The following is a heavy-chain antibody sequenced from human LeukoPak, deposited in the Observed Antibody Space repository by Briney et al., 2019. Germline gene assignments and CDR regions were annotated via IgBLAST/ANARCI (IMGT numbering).Heavy chain of an antibody. CDR3: AKAGITMTSKNALYYFDY. Sequence: PGGSLRLSCVASGFTFSSYAMSWVRQAPGKGLEWVSAISGSGGSTYYADSVKGRFTISRDNSKNTPYLQMNSLRAEDTAVYYCAKAGITMTSKNALYYFDYWGQGTLVTVSS. CDR1: GFTFSSYA. V-gene: IGHV3-23*01. J-gene: IGHJ4*02. CDR2: ISGSGGST. D-gene: IGHD3-22*01.